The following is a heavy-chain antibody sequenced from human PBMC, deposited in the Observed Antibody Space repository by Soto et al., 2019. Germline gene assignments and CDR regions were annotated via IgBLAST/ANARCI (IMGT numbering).Heavy chain of an antibody. CDR1: GFTFSSYA. V-gene: IGHV3-30-3*01. J-gene: IGHJ6*02. CDR3: ARDKGSGSTNDNYYYYGMDV. Sequence: QVQLVESGGGVVQPGRSLRLSCAASGFTFSSYAMHWVRQAPGKGLEWVAVISYDGSNKYYADSVKGRFTISRDNSKNSLYLQMNSLRAEDTAVYYCARDKGSGSTNDNYYYYGMDVWGQGTTVTVSS. D-gene: IGHD3-10*01. CDR2: ISYDGSNK.